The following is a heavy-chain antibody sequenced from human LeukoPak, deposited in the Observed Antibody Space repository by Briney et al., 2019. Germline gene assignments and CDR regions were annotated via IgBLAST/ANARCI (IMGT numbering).Heavy chain of an antibody. D-gene: IGHD2/OR15-2a*01. V-gene: IGHV3-21*01. Sequence: GGSLRLSCAASGFTFSSYSMNWVRQAPGKGLEWVSSISSSSSYIYYADSVKGRFTISRDNAKNSLYLQMNSQRAEDTAAYYCARFVSISIAPGHNWFDPWGQGTLVTVSS. CDR2: ISSSSSYI. CDR3: ARFVSISIAPGHNWFDP. CDR1: GFTFSSYS. J-gene: IGHJ5*02.